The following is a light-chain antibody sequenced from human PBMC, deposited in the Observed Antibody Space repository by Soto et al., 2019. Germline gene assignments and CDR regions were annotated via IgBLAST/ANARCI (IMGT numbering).Light chain of an antibody. CDR2: GAS. CDR1: QGISAW. J-gene: IGKJ4*01. V-gene: IGKV1-12*01. Sequence: DIRVTQSPPSVSASVEDRVTITCRASQGISAWLAWYQQKPGKAPKLLIHGASTLQSGVPSRFSGSGSGTDFTLTITSLQPEDFATYFCQQASSFPLTFGGGTKVEIK. CDR3: QQASSFPLT.